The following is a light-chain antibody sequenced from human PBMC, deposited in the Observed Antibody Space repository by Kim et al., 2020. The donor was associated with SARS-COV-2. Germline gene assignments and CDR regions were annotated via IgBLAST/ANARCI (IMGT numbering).Light chain of an antibody. CDR3: QAWDSSTVV. Sequence: SYELTQPPSVSVSPGQTASITCSGDKLGDRYVCWYQQQSGQSPVLVIFQDTKRPSGIPERFSGSNSGNTATLTISGTQAMVEADYYCQAWDSSTVVFGGWTKLTVL. J-gene: IGLJ2*01. CDR2: QDT. V-gene: IGLV3-1*01. CDR1: KLGDRY.